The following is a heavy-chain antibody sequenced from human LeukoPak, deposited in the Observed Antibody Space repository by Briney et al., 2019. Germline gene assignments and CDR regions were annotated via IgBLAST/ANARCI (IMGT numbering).Heavy chain of an antibody. D-gene: IGHD6-13*01. CDR2: IYYSRST. CDR1: GGSISSSSYY. J-gene: IGHJ6*03. Sequence: PSETLSLTCTVSGGSISSSSYYWGWIRQPPGKGLEWIGSIYYSRSTYYNPSLKSRVTISVDTSKNQFSLKLSSVTAADTAVYYCARELGIAAAAEGTYYYHYYMDVWGKGTTVTISS. V-gene: IGHV4-39*07. CDR3: ARELGIAAAAEGTYYYHYYMDV.